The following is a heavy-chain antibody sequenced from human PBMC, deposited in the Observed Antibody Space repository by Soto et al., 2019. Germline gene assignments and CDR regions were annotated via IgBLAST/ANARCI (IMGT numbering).Heavy chain of an antibody. CDR2: ISGSGVST. D-gene: IGHD3-22*01. CDR1: GFTFSSYA. V-gene: IGHV3-23*01. Sequence: GGSLRLSCAASGFTFSSYAMSWVRQAPGKGLEWVSAISGSGVSTYYADSVKGRFTISRDNSKNTLHLQMNSLRAEDTAVYYCAKSPGMYYYDSSGYYHYDYWGQGTLVTSPQ. CDR3: AKSPGMYYYDSSGYYHYDY. J-gene: IGHJ4*02.